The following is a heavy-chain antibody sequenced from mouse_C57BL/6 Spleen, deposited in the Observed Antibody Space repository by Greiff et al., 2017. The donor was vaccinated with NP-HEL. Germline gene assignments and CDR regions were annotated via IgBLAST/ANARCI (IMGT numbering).Heavy chain of an antibody. V-gene: IGHV1-15*01. CDR2: IDPETGGT. CDR1: GYTFTDYE. CDR3: KYYGSY. Sequence: VKLVESGAELVRPGASVTLSCKASGYTFTDYEMHWVKQTPVHGLEWIGAIDPETGGTAYNQKFKGKAILTADKSSSTAYMELRSLTSEDSAVYYCKYYGSYWGQGTTLTVSS. J-gene: IGHJ2*01. D-gene: IGHD1-1*01.